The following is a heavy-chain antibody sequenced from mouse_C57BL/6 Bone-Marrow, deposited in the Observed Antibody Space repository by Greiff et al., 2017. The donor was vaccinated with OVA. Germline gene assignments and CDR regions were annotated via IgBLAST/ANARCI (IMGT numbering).Heavy chain of an antibody. CDR1: GYTFTDSY. CDR2: IYPGSGNT. D-gene: IGHD3-2*02. J-gene: IGHJ3*01. Sequence: QVQLKQSGAELVRPGASVKLSCKASGYTFTDSYINWVKQRPGKGLEWIARIYPGSGNTYYNEKFKGKATLTAEKSSSTAYMQLSSLTSEDSAVYCCSRRSSGYVGFAYWGQGTLVTVSA. V-gene: IGHV1-76*01. CDR3: SRRSSGYVGFAY.